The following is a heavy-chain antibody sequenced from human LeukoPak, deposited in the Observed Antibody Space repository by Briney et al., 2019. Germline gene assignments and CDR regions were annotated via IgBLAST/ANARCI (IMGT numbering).Heavy chain of an antibody. CDR1: GYSISSGYY. CDR2: IYHSGST. CDR3: ARDTIVATSADAFDI. D-gene: IGHD5-12*01. Sequence: SETLSLTCAVSGYSISSGYYWGWFRQPPGKGLEWIGSIYHSGSTYYNPSLKSRVTISVDTSKNQFSLKLSSVTAADTAVYYCARDTIVATSADAFDIWGQGTMVTVSS. J-gene: IGHJ3*02. V-gene: IGHV4-38-2*02.